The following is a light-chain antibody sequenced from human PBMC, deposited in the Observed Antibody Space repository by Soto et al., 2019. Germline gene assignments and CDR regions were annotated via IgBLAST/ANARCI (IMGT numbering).Light chain of an antibody. Sequence: EIVLTQSPATLSLSPGERVTLSCRVSQSVASSVAWYQQKPGQAPRLILYGASTRATGFPARFSGSGSGTEFTLTISSLQSEDFAVYLCQQYHYWPITFGQGTRLEIK. J-gene: IGKJ5*01. CDR1: QSVASS. CDR3: QQYHYWPIT. V-gene: IGKV3-15*01. CDR2: GAS.